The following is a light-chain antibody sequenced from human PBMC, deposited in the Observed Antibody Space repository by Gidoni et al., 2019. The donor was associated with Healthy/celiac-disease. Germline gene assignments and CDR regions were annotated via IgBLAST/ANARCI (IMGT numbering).Light chain of an antibody. CDR3: QQSYSTPLT. CDR2: AAS. J-gene: IGKJ4*01. V-gene: IGKV1-39*01. CDR1: QSISSY. Sequence: DIQMTQSPSSLSASAGDRVTITCRASQSISSYLNWNQQKPGKAPKLLIYAASSLQSGVPSRFSGSGSGTDFTLTISSLQPEDFATYYCQQSYSTPLTFGGGTKVDIK.